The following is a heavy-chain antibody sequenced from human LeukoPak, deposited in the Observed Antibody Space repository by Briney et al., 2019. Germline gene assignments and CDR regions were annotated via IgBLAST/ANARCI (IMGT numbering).Heavy chain of an antibody. D-gene: IGHD5-12*01. V-gene: IGHV3-30-3*01. J-gene: IGHJ4*02. CDR1: GFPFSNYA. CDR3: ARDRSSYEYYFDY. CDR2: ISYDGTNK. Sequence: GGALRLSCAASGFPFSNYAMHWVRQAPGQGLGWVAVISYDGTNKYYADSVKGRFTISRDNSKDTLYLQMSSLRAEDTAVYYCARDRSSYEYYFDYWGQGTLVTVSS.